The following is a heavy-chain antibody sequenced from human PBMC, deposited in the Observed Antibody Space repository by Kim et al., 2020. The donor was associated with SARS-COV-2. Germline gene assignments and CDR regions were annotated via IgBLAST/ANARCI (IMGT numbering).Heavy chain of an antibody. J-gene: IGHJ3*02. CDR1: GGSFSGCY. CDR3: ARDPDIVASDAFDI. D-gene: IGHD5-12*01. V-gene: IGHV4-34*01. CDR2: INHSGTT. Sequence: SETLSLTCGVYGGSFSGCYWSWIRQPPGKGPEWIGEINHSGTTGYNPSLKSRVTISVDPSKNEISLRLSSVTAADTALYYCARDPDIVASDAFDIWGQGTMVIVSS.